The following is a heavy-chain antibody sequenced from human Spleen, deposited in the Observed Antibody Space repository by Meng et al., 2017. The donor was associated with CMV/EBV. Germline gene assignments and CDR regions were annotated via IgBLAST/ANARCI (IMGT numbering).Heavy chain of an antibody. D-gene: IGHD4-11*01. CDR3: ARDRGSNYAYYYYYGMDV. J-gene: IGHJ6*02. Sequence: GSLRLSCAVYGGSFSGYYWSWIRQPPGKGLEWIGEINHSGSTNYNPSLKSRVTISVDTSKNQFSLKLSSVTAADTAVYYCARDRGSNYAYYYYYGMDVWGQGTTVTVSS. CDR1: GGSFSGYY. CDR2: INHSGST. V-gene: IGHV4-34*01.